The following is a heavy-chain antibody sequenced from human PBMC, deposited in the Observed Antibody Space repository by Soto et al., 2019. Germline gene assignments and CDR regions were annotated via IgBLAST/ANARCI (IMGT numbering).Heavy chain of an antibody. Sequence: QVQLQESGPGLVKSSQTLSLTCTVSGGSISRGGYYWTWIRQFPGKGLEWLAHIYYSGNTYYNPSLKSRLSISHDTSTNQVSLSLTSVTAADTAVYFCARGAADYGNAFDIWGRGTLVTVSS. CDR1: GGSISRGGYY. J-gene: IGHJ3*02. CDR3: ARGAADYGNAFDI. V-gene: IGHV4-31*03. CDR2: IYYSGNT. D-gene: IGHD4-17*01.